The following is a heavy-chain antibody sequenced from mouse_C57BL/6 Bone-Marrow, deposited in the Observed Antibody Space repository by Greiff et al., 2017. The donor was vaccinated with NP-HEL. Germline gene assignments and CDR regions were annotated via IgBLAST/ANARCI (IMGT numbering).Heavy chain of an antibody. CDR2: IYPRSGNT. CDR3: ARSENSNYDY. J-gene: IGHJ2*01. V-gene: IGHV1-81*01. Sequence: VQLVESGAELARPGASVKLSCKASGYTFTSYGISWVKQRTGQGLEWIGEIYPRSGNTYYNEKFKGKATLTADKSSSTAYMELRSLTSEDSAVYFCARSENSNYDYWGQGTTLTVSS. D-gene: IGHD2-5*01. CDR1: GYTFTSYG.